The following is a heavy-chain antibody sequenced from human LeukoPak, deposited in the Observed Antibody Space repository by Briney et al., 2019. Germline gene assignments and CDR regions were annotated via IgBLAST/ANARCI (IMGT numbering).Heavy chain of an antibody. CDR2: TYTGGNS. V-gene: IGHV3-53*01. CDR3: ARGGRGSAAVVAPRSFDI. CDR1: GFTVSSIH. D-gene: IGHD3-22*01. Sequence: GGSLRLSCAASGFTVSSIHIVWVRQAPGKGLEWVSVTYTGGNSYYADSVKGRFIISRDISKNTLYLQMNSLRAEDSALYYCARGGRGSAAVVAPRSFDIWGQGTMVTVSS. J-gene: IGHJ3*02.